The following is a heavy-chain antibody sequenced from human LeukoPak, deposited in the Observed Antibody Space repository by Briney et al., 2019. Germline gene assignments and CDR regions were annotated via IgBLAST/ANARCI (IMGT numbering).Heavy chain of an antibody. CDR1: GYTFTSYA. CDR2: IIPIFGTA. V-gene: IGHV1-69*13. Sequence: AASVKVSCKASGYTFTSYAISWVRQAPGQGLEWMGGIIPIFGTANYAQKFQGRVTITADESTSTAYMELSSLRSEDTAVYYCARFRYGSSGYTYYFDYWGQGTLVTVSS. D-gene: IGHD3-22*01. CDR3: ARFRYGSSGYTYYFDY. J-gene: IGHJ4*02.